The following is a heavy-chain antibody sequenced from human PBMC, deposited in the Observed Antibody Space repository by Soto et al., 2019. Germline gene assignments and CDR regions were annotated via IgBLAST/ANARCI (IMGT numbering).Heavy chain of an antibody. Sequence: GESLKISCQGSGYSFTNYWIGWVRQMPGKDLEWMGIIFPSDSDTRYSPSFQGQVTMSADKSISTAYLQWSSLKASDTAMYFCARHGAGFAIWGQGTMVTVSS. J-gene: IGHJ3*02. CDR1: GYSFTNYW. CDR3: ARHGAGFAI. D-gene: IGHD2-15*01. CDR2: IFPSDSDT. V-gene: IGHV5-51*01.